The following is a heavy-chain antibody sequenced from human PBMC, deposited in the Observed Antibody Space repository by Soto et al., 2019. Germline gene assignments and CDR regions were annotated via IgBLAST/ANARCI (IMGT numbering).Heavy chain of an antibody. CDR1: GFTFSSYE. D-gene: IGHD6-19*01. V-gene: IGHV3-48*03. CDR3: ARGGSGWSHYYYYGMDV. J-gene: IGHJ6*02. Sequence: EVQLVESGGGLVQPGGSLRLSCAASGFTFSSYEMNWVRQAPGKGLEWVSYISSSGSTIYYADSVKGRFTISRDNAKNSLYLQMNSLRAEDTAAYYCARGGSGWSHYYYYGMDVWGQGTTVTVSS. CDR2: ISSSGSTI.